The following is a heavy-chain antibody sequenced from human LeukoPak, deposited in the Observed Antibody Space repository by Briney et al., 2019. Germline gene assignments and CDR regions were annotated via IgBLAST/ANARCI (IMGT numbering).Heavy chain of an antibody. D-gene: IGHD3-10*01. CDR1: GYTFTSYY. CDR3: RREGEYDVRKPGGDY. J-gene: IGHJ4*02. Sequence: GASVKVSCKASGYTFTSYYIDWVRQAPGQGLEGMGIINPSGGRTTYAQKFQGRVTMTRDTSTSTVYMEMSGLRSEDTAVYYCRREGEYDVRKPGGDYWGQGTLVTVSS. V-gene: IGHV1-46*01. CDR2: INPSGGRT.